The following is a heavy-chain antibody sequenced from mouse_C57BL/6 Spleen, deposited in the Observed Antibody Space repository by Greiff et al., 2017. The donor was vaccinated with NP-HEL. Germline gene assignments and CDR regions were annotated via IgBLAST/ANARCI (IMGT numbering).Heavy chain of an antibody. CDR1: GFTFTDYY. CDR3: ARSNFPWFAY. CDR2: IRNKANGYTT. V-gene: IGHV7-3*01. J-gene: IGHJ3*01. D-gene: IGHD4-1*02. Sequence: DVKLVESGGGLVQPGGSLSLSCAASGFTFTDYYMSWVRQPPGKALEWLGFIRNKANGYTTEYSASVKGRFTISRDNSQSILYLQMNALRAEDSATYYCARSNFPWFAYWGQGTLVTVSA.